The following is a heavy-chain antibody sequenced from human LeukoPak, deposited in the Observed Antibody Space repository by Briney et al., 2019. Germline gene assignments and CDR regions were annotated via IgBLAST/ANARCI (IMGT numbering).Heavy chain of an antibody. Sequence: GGSLRLSCAASEFSFSSYSMSWVRQAPGKGLQWVSSISSNGDFISYADSLKGRFTISRDNARNSLYLQMNSLRAEDTAMYYCARSLKWYCSGGSCYSAPSTSDFNWFDPWGQGTLVTVSS. CDR2: ISSNGDFI. CDR3: ARSLKWYCSGGSCYSAPSTSDFNWFDP. J-gene: IGHJ5*02. CDR1: EFSFSSYS. V-gene: IGHV3-21*01. D-gene: IGHD2-15*01.